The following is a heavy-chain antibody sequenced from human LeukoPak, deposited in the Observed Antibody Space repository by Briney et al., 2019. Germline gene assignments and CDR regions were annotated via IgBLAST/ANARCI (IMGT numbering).Heavy chain of an antibody. D-gene: IGHD2-15*01. CDR1: GYTFTGYY. Sequence: GASVKVSCKASGYTFTGYYMHWVRQAPGQGLEWMGWINPNSGGTNYAQKFQGRVTMTRDTSISIAYMELSRLRSDDTAVYYCAREVAAPYYYMDVWGKGTTVTVSS. V-gene: IGHV1-2*02. CDR2: INPNSGGT. J-gene: IGHJ6*03. CDR3: AREVAAPYYYMDV.